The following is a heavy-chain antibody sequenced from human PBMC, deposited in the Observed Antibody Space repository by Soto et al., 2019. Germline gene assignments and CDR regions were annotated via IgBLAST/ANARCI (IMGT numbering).Heavy chain of an antibody. CDR3: ASLGRRYYFDY. CDR1: GYTFTSYA. Sequence: ASVKVSCKASGYTFTSYAMHWVRQAPGQRLEWMGWINAGNGNTKYSQKLQGRVTITRDTSASTAYMELSSLRSEDTAVYYCASLGRRYYFDYWGQGTLVTVSS. V-gene: IGHV1-3*01. CDR2: INAGNGNT. J-gene: IGHJ4*02.